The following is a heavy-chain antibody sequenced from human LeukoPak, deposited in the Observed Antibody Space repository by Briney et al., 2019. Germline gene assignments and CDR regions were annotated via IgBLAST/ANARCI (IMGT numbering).Heavy chain of an antibody. CDR2: IIPIFGTA. CDR1: GYTFTAYY. Sequence: GASVTVSCKASGYTFTAYYMHWVRQAPGQGLEWMGGIIPIFGTAKYAQKFQGRVTITADESTSTAYMELSSLRSEDTAVYYCARAKGGGTTVTTSAGYYYGMDVWGQGTTVTVSS. CDR3: ARAKGGGTTVTTSAGYYYGMDV. J-gene: IGHJ6*02. V-gene: IGHV1-69*13. D-gene: IGHD4-17*01.